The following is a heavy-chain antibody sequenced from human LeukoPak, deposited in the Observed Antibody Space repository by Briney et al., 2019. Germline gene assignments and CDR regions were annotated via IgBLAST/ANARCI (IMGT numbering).Heavy chain of an antibody. J-gene: IGHJ4*02. V-gene: IGHV3-23*01. Sequence: GGSLRLSCAASGLTFSSYAMSWVRQAPGKGLEWVSAISGGGDSTYYVDSVKGRFTISRDNSKNTLYLQMNSLKTEDTAVYYCTTDAGYSSRWYNYWGQGTLVTVSS. CDR1: GLTFSSYA. CDR3: TTDAGYSSRWYNY. CDR2: ISGGGDST. D-gene: IGHD6-13*01.